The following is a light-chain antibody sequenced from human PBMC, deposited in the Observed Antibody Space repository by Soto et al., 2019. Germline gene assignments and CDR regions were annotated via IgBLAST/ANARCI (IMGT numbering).Light chain of an antibody. CDR2: DVS. CDR3: SSYASSSTLVL. CDR1: SSDVGGYNH. Sequence: QSALTQPASVSGSPGQSITISCTGTSSDVGGYNHVSWYQQHPGKAPKLMIFDVSNRPSGVSNRFSGSKSGNTASLTISGLQAEDGADYYCSSYASSSTLVLFGGGTKVTVL. J-gene: IGLJ3*02. V-gene: IGLV2-14*01.